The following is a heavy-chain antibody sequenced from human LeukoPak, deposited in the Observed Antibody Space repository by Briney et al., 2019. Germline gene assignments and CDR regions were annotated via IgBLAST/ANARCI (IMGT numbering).Heavy chain of an antibody. CDR3: ARARIAAAVPNWFDP. CDR2: ISYDGSNK. V-gene: IGHV3-30*03. Sequence: AGGSLRLSCVVSGFTFSNYWMSWVRQAPGKGLEWVAVISYDGSNKYYADSVKGRFTISRDNSKNTLYLQMNSLRAEDTAVYYCARARIAAAVPNWFDPWGQGTLVTVSS. J-gene: IGHJ5*02. D-gene: IGHD6-13*01. CDR1: GFTFSNYW.